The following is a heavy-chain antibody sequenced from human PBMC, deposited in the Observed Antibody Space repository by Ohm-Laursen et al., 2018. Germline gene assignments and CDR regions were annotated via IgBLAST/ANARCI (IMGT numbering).Heavy chain of an antibody. CDR1: GGSVTSYY. J-gene: IGHJ5*02. V-gene: IGHV4-59*02. CDR2: LYYGGTT. CDR3: ARDLVRSYRGGWGSYSFDP. Sequence: SDTLSLTCTVSGGSVTSYYWSWIRQPPGKGLEWITYLYYGGTTNYNPSLKSRATISVDTSKNQFSLILDSVTAADTAVYYCARDLVRSYRGGWGSYSFDPWGQGTLVTVSS. D-gene: IGHD3-10*01.